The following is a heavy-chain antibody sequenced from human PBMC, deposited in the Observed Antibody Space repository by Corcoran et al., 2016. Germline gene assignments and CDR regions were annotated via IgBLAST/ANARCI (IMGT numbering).Heavy chain of an antibody. CDR1: GGTFSSYA. CDR2: IIPIFGTA. V-gene: IGHV1-69*06. CDR3: ARDLGTYSGWYRLTFDY. D-gene: IGHD6-19*01. J-gene: IGHJ4*02. Sequence: QVQLVQSGAEVKKPGSSVKVSCKASGGTFSSYAISWVRQAPGQGLEWMGGIIPIFGTANYAQKFQDRVTITADKSTSTAYMELSSLRSEDTAVYYCARDLGTYSGWYRLTFDYWGQGTLVTVSS.